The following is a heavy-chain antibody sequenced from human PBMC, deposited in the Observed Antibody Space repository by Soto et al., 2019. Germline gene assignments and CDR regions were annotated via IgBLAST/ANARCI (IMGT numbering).Heavy chain of an antibody. CDR1: GYRFTSSW. CDR3: ARQGGFCSGDNCYTDY. CDR2: IYPGDSDA. V-gene: IGHV5-51*01. D-gene: IGHD2-15*01. Sequence: PGESLKISCHGSGYRFTSSWIAWMRQLPGRDLEWMGIIYPGDSDARYSPSFQGRITISADKSISTAFLQWGSLKASDTAMYYCARQGGFCSGDNCYTDYWGQGTLVTVSS. J-gene: IGHJ4*02.